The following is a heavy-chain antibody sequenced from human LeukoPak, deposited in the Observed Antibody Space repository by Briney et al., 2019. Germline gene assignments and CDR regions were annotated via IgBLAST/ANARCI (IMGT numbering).Heavy chain of an antibody. CDR1: GGSFSGYY. Sequence: SETLSLTCAVYGGSFSGYYWSWVRQPPGKGLEWIGEINHSVGTNYNPSLKSRVTISVDTSKNQFSLKLSSVTAADTAVYYCARRGYCSGGSCYIDYWGQGTLVTVSS. J-gene: IGHJ4*02. D-gene: IGHD2-15*01. CDR2: INHSVGT. CDR3: ARRGYCSGGSCYIDY. V-gene: IGHV4-34*01.